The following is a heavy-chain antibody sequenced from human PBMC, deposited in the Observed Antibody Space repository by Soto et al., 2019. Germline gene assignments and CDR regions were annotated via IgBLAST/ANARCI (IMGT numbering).Heavy chain of an antibody. V-gene: IGHV4-30-4*01. Sequence: QVQLQESGPGLVKPSQTLSLTCTVSGGPISSGDYYWSWIRQPPGKGLEWIGYTYYSGSTDYNPSLKSRFTKSVDTSKNQLSQKLSSVTAADTAVYYCARAQLGSWSWWFDPWGQGTLVTVSS. D-gene: IGHD3-10*01. CDR3: ARAQLGSWSWWFDP. CDR1: GGPISSGDYY. J-gene: IGHJ5*02. CDR2: TYYSGST.